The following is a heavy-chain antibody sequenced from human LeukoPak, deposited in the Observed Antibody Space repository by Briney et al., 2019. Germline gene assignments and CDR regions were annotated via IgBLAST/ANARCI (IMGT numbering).Heavy chain of an antibody. CDR2: IGTAGDT. V-gene: IGHV3-13*01. CDR1: GFTFSSYD. Sequence: GGSLRLSCAASGFTFSSYDMHWVRQVTGKDLEWVSGIGTAGDTYYLGSVKGRFTISRDNAKNSLYLQMNSLRAEDTAVYYCARDSKGPSVRYYYYMDVWGEGTTVTVSS. CDR3: ARDSKGPSVRYYYYMDV. J-gene: IGHJ6*03.